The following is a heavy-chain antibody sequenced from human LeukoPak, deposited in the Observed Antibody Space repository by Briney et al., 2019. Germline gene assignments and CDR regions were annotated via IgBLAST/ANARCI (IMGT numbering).Heavy chain of an antibody. CDR2: IYTSGST. CDR3: ARAKLATISGYYYYMDV. V-gene: IGHV4-4*07. J-gene: IGHJ6*03. Sequence: SETLSLTCTASGGSISSYYWSWIRQPAGKGLEWIGRIYTSGSTNYNPSLKSRVTMSVDTSKNQFSLKLSSVTAADTAVYYCARAKLATISGYYYYMDVWGKGTTVTVSS. CDR1: GGSISSYY. D-gene: IGHD5-12*01.